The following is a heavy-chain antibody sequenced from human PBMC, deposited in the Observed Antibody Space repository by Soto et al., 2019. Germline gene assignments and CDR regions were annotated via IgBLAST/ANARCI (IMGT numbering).Heavy chain of an antibody. D-gene: IGHD4-4*01. J-gene: IGHJ4*02. Sequence: LSLTCAVSGGSISSSNWWSWVLQPPGKGLEWIGEIYHSGSTNYNPSLKSRVTMSVDKSKNQFSLKLSSVTAADTAVYYCARASNYNYYFEYWGQGTLVTVSS. CDR3: ARASNYNYYFEY. CDR1: GGSISSSNW. CDR2: IYHSGST. V-gene: IGHV4-4*02.